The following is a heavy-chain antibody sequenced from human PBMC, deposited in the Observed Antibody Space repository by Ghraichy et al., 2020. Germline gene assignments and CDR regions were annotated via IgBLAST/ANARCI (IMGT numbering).Heavy chain of an antibody. D-gene: IGHD1-26*01. CDR1: GFTFNSHA. J-gene: IGHJ1*01. CDR3: AKDRSGGSYYLGFFQH. CDR2: ISGDADRT. Sequence: LNISCAASGFTFNSHALSWVRQAPGKGLEWVSAISGDADRTYYADSVKGRFTISRDFSRNTVYLQMNSLRTEDTAVYFCAKDRSGGSYYLGFFQHWGQGTLVTVSS. V-gene: IGHV3-23*01.